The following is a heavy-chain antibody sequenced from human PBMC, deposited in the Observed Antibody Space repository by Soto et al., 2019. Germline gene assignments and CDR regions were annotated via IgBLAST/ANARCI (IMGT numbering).Heavy chain of an antibody. D-gene: IGHD3-16*02. CDR2: ISGSGGST. CDR3: AKDQLHPYDYIWGSYRPSDFFDY. V-gene: IGHV3-23*01. Sequence: GGALRLSCAASGVTFSSYAMSLVRQAPGKGLEWVSAISGSGGSTYYADSVKGRFTISRDNSKNTLYLQMNSLRAEDTAVYYCAKDQLHPYDYIWGSYRPSDFFDYWGQGTLVTVSS. J-gene: IGHJ4*02. CDR1: GVTFSSYA.